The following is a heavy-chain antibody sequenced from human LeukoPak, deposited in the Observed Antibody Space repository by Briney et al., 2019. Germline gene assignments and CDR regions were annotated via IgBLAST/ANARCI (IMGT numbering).Heavy chain of an antibody. V-gene: IGHV3-11*01. CDR1: GFTFGDYY. CDR3: ARTIEPDSSSWCTSYYYGMDV. Sequence: GGSLRLSCAASGFTFGDYYMSWIRQAPGKGLGWVSYISISGSTIYYADSVKGRFTISRDNAKNSLYLKMTSMRPEDTAVSYCARTIEPDSSSWCTSYYYGMDVWGQGTTVTVSS. D-gene: IGHD6-13*01. CDR2: ISISGSTI. J-gene: IGHJ6*02.